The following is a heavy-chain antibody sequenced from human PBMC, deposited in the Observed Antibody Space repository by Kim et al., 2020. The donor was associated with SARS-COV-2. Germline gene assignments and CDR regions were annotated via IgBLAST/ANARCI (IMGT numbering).Heavy chain of an antibody. J-gene: IGHJ4*02. V-gene: IGHV3-23*01. CDR2: ISASGGSA. CDR3: AKNGQRSDSSACDY. CDR1: GFTISSYA. D-gene: IGHD3-22*01. Sequence: EGSLRLSCAASGFTISSYAMSWVRQAPGKGLEWVSSISASGGSANYADSVKGRFTISRDNSKNTLYLQMNSLRVEDTAVYYCAKNGQRSDSSACDYWGQGTQVTVSS.